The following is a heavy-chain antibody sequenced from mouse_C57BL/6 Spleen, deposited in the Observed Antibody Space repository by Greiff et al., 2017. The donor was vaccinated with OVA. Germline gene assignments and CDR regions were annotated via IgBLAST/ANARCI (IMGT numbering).Heavy chain of an antibody. J-gene: IGHJ2*01. Sequence: VQLQQSGPELVKPGASVKISCKASGYAFSSSWMNWVKQRPGKGLEWIGRIYPGDGDTNYNGKFKGKATLTADKSSSTAYMQLSSLTSEDSAVYFCARSRVITTVVESLLDYWGQGTTLTVSS. CDR3: ARSRVITTVVESLLDY. CDR2: IYPGDGDT. D-gene: IGHD1-1*01. V-gene: IGHV1-82*01. CDR1: GYAFSSSW.